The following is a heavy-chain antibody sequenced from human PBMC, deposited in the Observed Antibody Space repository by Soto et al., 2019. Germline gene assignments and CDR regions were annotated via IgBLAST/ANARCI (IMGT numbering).Heavy chain of an antibody. CDR3: ARLRRLRNRWFDP. CDR2: IYYSGST. V-gene: IGHV4-39*01. J-gene: IGHJ5*02. CDR1: GGSIISSSYY. Sequence: SETLSLTCTVSGGSIISSSYYWGWIRQPPGKGLEWIGSIYYSGSTYYNPSLKSRVTISVDTSKNQFSLKLSSVTAADTAVYYCARLRRLRNRWFDPWGQGTLLTVSS. D-gene: IGHD5-12*01.